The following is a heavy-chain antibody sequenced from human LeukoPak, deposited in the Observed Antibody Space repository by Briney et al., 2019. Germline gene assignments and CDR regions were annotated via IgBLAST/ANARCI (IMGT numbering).Heavy chain of an antibody. V-gene: IGHV3-30-3*01. CDR3: ARAMAQGRRYYDSSGDAFDI. Sequence: GGSLRLSCAASGFTFSSYAMHWVRQAPGKGLEWVAVISYDGSNKYYADSVKGRFTISRDNSKNTLYLQMNSLRAEDTAVYYCARAMAQGRRYYDSSGDAFDIWGQGTMVTVSS. J-gene: IGHJ3*02. CDR1: GFTFSSYA. D-gene: IGHD3-22*01. CDR2: ISYDGSNK.